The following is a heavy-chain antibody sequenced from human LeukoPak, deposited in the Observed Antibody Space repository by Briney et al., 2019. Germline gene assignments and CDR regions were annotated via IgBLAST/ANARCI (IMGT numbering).Heavy chain of an antibody. Sequence: GGSLRLSCAASGFTFSSYEMNWVRQAPGKGLEWVSYISSSGSTIYYADSVKGRFTISRDNAKNSLYLQMNSLRAEDTAVYYCAKDPMAEVTTVLPGDWGQGTLVTVSS. V-gene: IGHV3-48*03. CDR1: GFTFSSYE. J-gene: IGHJ4*02. D-gene: IGHD4-17*01. CDR3: AKDPMAEVTTVLPGD. CDR2: ISSSGSTI.